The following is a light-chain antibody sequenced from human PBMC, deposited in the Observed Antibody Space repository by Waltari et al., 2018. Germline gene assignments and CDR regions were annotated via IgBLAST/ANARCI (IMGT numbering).Light chain of an antibody. CDR1: QSIRSS. J-gene: IGKJ2*01. V-gene: IGKV3-15*01. Sequence: IVMTQSPVTLSVSPGEGATLSCRARQSIRSSLAWYQQRPGQAPRLLIYGASTRATGIAARFRGSGYGTEFSLTISSLQSEDFGIYYCQHYVGWPPAYTFGQGTKLEIK. CDR3: QHYVGWPPAYT. CDR2: GAS.